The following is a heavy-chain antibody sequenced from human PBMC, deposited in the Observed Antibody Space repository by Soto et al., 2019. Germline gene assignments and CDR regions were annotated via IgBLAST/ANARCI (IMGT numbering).Heavy chain of an antibody. CDR3: ARGVSAGVDY. V-gene: IGHV1-8*01. J-gene: IGHJ4*02. D-gene: IGHD1-26*01. CDR2: MEPSTGRT. CDR1: GYSFTSLD. Sequence: QVQLVQSGAEVREPGASVKVSCKASGYSFTSLDINWVRQTAGQGLEWMGWMEPSTGRTGYAQKFQGRVTMTRETSINTAYMELTTLTSDDTAFYYCARGVSAGVDYWGQGTLVIVSS.